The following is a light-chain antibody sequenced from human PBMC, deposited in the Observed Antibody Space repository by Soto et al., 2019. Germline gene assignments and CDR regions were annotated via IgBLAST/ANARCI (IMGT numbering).Light chain of an antibody. Sequence: EIVVTQSPATLSVSPGERVTLSCRASQSVSSSLAWYQQRPGQAPRLLIYDTSTRAAGIAARFSGSGSGTEFTLTISSLQSEDSAVYYCQQHGTSPITFGQGTRLEIK. CDR2: DTS. CDR3: QQHGTSPIT. J-gene: IGKJ5*01. CDR1: QSVSSS. V-gene: IGKV3-15*01.